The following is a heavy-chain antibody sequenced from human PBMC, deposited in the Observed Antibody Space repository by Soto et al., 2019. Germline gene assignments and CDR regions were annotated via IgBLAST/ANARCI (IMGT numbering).Heavy chain of an antibody. J-gene: IGHJ4*02. CDR2: VDRTGSPL. Sequence: GGSLRLSCAASGFTFSDYYMGWVRQAPGKGLEWISFVDRTGSPLFYADSVKGRFTISRDNAKGSVSLQMNTLRVEDTAVYYCAREDSIIIPAVSDFWGQGTLVTVSS. V-gene: IGHV3-11*04. CDR3: AREDSIIIPAVSDF. D-gene: IGHD2-2*01. CDR1: GFTFSDYY.